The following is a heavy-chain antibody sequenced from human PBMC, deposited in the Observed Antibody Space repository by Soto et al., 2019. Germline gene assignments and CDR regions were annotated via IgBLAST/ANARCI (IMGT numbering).Heavy chain of an antibody. V-gene: IGHV1-18*01. CDR3: ASGAEYYDILTGYYNGYFDY. Sequence: RASVKVSCKASGYTFTSYGISWVRQAPGQGLEWMGWISAYNGNTNYAQKLQGRVTMTTDTSTSTAYMELRSLRSDDTAVYYCASGAEYYDILTGYYNGYFDYWGQGTLVTVSS. D-gene: IGHD3-9*01. CDR2: ISAYNGNT. CDR1: GYTFTSYG. J-gene: IGHJ4*02.